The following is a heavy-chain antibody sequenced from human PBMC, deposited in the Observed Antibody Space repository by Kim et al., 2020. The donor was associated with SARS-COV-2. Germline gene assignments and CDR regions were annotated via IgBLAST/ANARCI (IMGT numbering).Heavy chain of an antibody. CDR1: GYTFTSYA. CDR3: ARDGEWQQLPRYWYFDL. CDR2: INTNTGNP. V-gene: IGHV7-4-1*02. J-gene: IGHJ2*01. D-gene: IGHD6-13*01. Sequence: ASVKVSCKASGYTFTSYAMNWVRQAPGQGLEWMGRINTNTGNPTYAQGFTGRFVFSLDTSVSTAYLQISSLKAEDTAVYYCARDGEWQQLPRYWYFDLWGRGTLVTVSS.